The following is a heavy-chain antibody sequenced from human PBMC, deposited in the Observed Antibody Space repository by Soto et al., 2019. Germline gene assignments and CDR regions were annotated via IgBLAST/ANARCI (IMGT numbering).Heavy chain of an antibody. Sequence: QITLKESGPTLVNPTQTLTLTCTFSGFSLNTGGMSVGWIRQPPGKALEWLALIYWDDDTRYSSSLKNRLTTTKYTSANQVILKMTNMDPADTGTYYCAQSSITIMRGVSGIVCWGQGTLVTVSS. V-gene: IGHV2-5*02. CDR2: IYWDDDT. CDR1: GFSLNTGGMS. CDR3: AQSSITIMRGVSGIVC. J-gene: IGHJ4*02. D-gene: IGHD3-10*01.